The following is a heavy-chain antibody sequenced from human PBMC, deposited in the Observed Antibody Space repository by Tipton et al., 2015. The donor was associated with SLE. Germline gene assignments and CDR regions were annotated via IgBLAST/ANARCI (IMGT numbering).Heavy chain of an antibody. J-gene: IGHJ4*02. CDR1: GFTVSSNY. V-gene: IGHV3-66*01. Sequence: SLRLSCAASGFTVSSNYMSWVRQAPGKGLEWVSVIYSGGNTYYADFVKGRFTVSRDNAKNSLYLQMNNLRAEDTAFYYCARYEYQGYGEKPQDYWGQGTLVTVSS. D-gene: IGHD5-12*01. CDR2: IYSGGNT. CDR3: ARYEYQGYGEKPQDY.